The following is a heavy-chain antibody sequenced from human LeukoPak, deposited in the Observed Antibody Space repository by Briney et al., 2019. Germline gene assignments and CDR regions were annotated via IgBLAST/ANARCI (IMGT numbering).Heavy chain of an antibody. CDR3: ARETSQDYFDS. CDR1: GFTFSSYW. J-gene: IGHJ4*02. CDR2: INGDGSRT. Sequence: PGGSLRLSCAASGFTFSSYWMSWVRQAPGKGLVWVSRINGDGSRTYYADSVKGRFTISRDNAKNTLYVQMNSLRAEDTAVYYCARETSQDYFDSWGQGTLVTVSS. V-gene: IGHV3-74*01.